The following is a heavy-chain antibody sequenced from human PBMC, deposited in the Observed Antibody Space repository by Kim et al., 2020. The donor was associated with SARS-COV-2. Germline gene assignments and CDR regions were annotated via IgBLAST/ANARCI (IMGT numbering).Heavy chain of an antibody. CDR2: INHSGST. Sequence: SETLSLTCAVYGGSFSGYYWSWIRQPPGKGLEWIGEINHSGSTNYNPSLKSRVTISVDTSKNQFSLKLSSVTAADTAVYYCARGPSRGWFDPWGQGTLV. D-gene: IGHD3-10*01. CDR3: ARGPSRGWFDP. V-gene: IGHV4-34*01. CDR1: GGSFSGYY. J-gene: IGHJ5*02.